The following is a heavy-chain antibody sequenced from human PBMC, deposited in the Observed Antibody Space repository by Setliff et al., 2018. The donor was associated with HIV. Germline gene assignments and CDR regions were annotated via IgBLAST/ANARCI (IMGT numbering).Heavy chain of an antibody. D-gene: IGHD2-2*02. V-gene: IGHV4-59*11. CDR3: ARDRLCSSTSCYSGGDYMDV. Sequence: SETLSLTCTVSGGSISSHYWSWIRQPPGKGLEWIGNIYYSGSTNYDPSLKSRVTISVDTSKNQFSLKLSSVTAADTAVYYCARDRLCSSTSCYSGGDYMDVWGKGTTVTVSS. CDR1: GGSISSHY. J-gene: IGHJ6*03. CDR2: IYYSGST.